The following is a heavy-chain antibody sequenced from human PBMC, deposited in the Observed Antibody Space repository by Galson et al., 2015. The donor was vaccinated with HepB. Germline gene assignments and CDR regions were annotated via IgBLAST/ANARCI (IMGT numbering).Heavy chain of an antibody. CDR3: ARGPNWNYNRGAFDI. D-gene: IGHD1-7*01. V-gene: IGHV3-7*01. J-gene: IGHJ3*02. CDR2: IKQDGSEK. Sequence: SLRLSCAASGFTFSSYRMSWVRQAPGKGLEWVANIKQDGSEKYYVDSVKGRFTISRDNAKNSLYLQMNSLRAEDTAVYYCARGPNWNYNRGAFDIWGQGTMVTVSS. CDR1: GFTFSSYR.